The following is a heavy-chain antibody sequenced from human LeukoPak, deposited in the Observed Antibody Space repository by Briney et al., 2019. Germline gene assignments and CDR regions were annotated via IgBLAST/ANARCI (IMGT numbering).Heavy chain of an antibody. CDR2: IKQDGSEK. Sequence: GGSLRLSCAASGFTFSSYWMSWVRQAPGKGLEWVANIKQDGSEKYYVDSVKGRFTISRDNAKNSLYLQMNSLRAEDTAVYYCARGVPGFCSMTSCYITFWGQGTPVTVSS. V-gene: IGHV3-7*01. CDR1: GFTFSSYW. D-gene: IGHD2-2*01. CDR3: ARGVPGFCSMTSCYITF. J-gene: IGHJ4*02.